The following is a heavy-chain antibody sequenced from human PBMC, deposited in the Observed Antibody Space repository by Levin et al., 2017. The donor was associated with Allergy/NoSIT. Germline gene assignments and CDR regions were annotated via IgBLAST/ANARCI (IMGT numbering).Heavy chain of an antibody. CDR1: GGSISSSSYY. J-gene: IGHJ4*02. D-gene: IGHD3-22*01. Sequence: TSETLSLTCTVSGGSISSSSYYWGWIRQPPGKGLEWIGSIYYSGSTYYNPSLKSRVTISVDTSKNQFSLKLSSVTAADTAVYYCATGSSSSGYISGYWGQGTLVTVSS. CDR3: ATGSSSSGYISGY. CDR2: IYYSGST. V-gene: IGHV4-39*07.